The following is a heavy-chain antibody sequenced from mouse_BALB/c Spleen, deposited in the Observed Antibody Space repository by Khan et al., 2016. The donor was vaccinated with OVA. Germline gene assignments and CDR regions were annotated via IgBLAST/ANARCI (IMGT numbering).Heavy chain of an antibody. CDR1: GFSLTNYG. CDR3: SRQPYYHYNIMDY. J-gene: IGHJ4*01. V-gene: IGHV2-6-1*01. CDR2: IWSDGRT. D-gene: IGHD2-10*01. Sequence: QVQLKESGPGLVAPSQSLSITCTISGFSLTNYGVHWVRQPQGKGLEWLVVIWSDGRTTYNSALKSRLTISKDNSKSQVFLKMNSLQTDDTAMYFCSRQPYYHYNIMDYWGQGTSVTVSS.